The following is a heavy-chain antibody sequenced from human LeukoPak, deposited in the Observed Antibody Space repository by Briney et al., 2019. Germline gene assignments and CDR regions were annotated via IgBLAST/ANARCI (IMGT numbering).Heavy chain of an antibody. D-gene: IGHD5-18*01. V-gene: IGHV4-59*01. J-gene: IGHJ6*03. CDR1: GGSISSYY. CDR3: ARTTEGGYTYNYFYYYDMDV. Sequence: SETLSLTCTVSGGSISSYYWSWIRQPPGKGLEWIGYINYSGSTNYNPSLKSRVTISVDTSKNQFSLKLSSVTAADTAVYYCARTTEGGYTYNYFYYYDMDVWGKGTTVTISS. CDR2: INYSGST.